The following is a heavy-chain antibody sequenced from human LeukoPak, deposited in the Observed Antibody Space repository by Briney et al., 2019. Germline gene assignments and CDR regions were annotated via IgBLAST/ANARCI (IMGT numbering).Heavy chain of an antibody. CDR1: GFTLSSCA. Sequence: AGGSLRLSCAASGFTLSSCATSWVRQAPGKGLEWASAISASGADTYYADSVKGRFTISRDTSKNTLYLQMNSLRDEDTAVYYCAKQLDSGNYYPTGDDYWGQGTLVTVSS. V-gene: IGHV3-23*01. CDR3: AKQLDSGNYYPTGDDY. J-gene: IGHJ4*02. D-gene: IGHD3-10*01. CDR2: ISASGADT.